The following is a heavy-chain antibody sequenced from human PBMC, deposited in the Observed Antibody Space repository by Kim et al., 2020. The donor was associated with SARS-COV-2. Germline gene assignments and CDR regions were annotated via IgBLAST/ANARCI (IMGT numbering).Heavy chain of an antibody. D-gene: IGHD3-10*01. CDR1: GGTISGYY. Sequence: SETLSLTCTVSGGTISGYYWSWIRQPPKKGLEWIGYIYYSGDTKYNPSLKSRVTMSVDTNKNQFSLKLNSGTAADTAVYYCARDNYYGSVSNWFDSWGQG. J-gene: IGHJ5*02. V-gene: IGHV4-59*13. CDR3: ARDNYYGSVSNWFDS. CDR2: IYYSGDT.